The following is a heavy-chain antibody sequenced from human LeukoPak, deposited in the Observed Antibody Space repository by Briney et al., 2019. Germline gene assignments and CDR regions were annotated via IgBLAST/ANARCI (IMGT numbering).Heavy chain of an antibody. D-gene: IGHD6-13*01. V-gene: IGHV4-59*01. CDR3: ARALRQQLVTGWFDP. CDR2: IYHSGST. CDR1: GDSINSYY. Sequence: PSETLSLTCSVPGDSINSYYWSWIRQPPGKGLEWIGYIYHSGSTNYNPSLKSRVTLSVDTSKNQFSLGLTSVTAADTAVYYCARALRQQLVTGWFDPWGQGTLVTVSS. J-gene: IGHJ5*02.